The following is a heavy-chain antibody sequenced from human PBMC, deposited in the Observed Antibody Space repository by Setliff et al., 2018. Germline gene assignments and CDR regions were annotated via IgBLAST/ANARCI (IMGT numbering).Heavy chain of an antibody. CDR2: IYYSGST. CDR1: GGSISSYY. J-gene: IGHJ3*02. V-gene: IGHV4-59*01. Sequence: PSETLSLTCTVSGGSISSYYWSWIRQPPGKGLEWIGYIYYSGSTNYNPSLKSRVTISVDTSKNQFSLKLSSVTAADTAVYYCARDRGYNIWSGYSNAFDIWGQGTMVTVSS. D-gene: IGHD3-3*01. CDR3: ARDRGYNIWSGYSNAFDI.